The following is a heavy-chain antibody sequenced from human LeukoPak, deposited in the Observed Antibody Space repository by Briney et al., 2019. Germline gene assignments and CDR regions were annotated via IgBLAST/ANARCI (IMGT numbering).Heavy chain of an antibody. J-gene: IGHJ4*02. CDR3: ARVISDYGSGSYYVDY. Sequence: ASVKVSCKASGYTFTSYGISWVRQAPGQGLEWMGWISAYNGNTNYAQKLQGRVTMTTDTSTSTAYMELRSLRSDDTAVYYCARVISDYGSGSYYVDYWGQGTLVTVSS. D-gene: IGHD3-10*01. CDR2: ISAYNGNT. CDR1: GYTFTSYG. V-gene: IGHV1-18*01.